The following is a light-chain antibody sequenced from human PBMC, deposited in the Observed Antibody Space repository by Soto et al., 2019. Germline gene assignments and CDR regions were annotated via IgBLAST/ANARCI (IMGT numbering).Light chain of an antibody. V-gene: IGLV1-44*01. Sequence: QSVLTQPPSASGTTGQRVTISCSGRSSNIGSNTVNWYQQLPGTAPKLLIYSNNQRPSGVPDRFSGSKSGTSASLAISGLQSEDEADYYCAAWDDSLGWVFGGGTKLTVL. CDR3: AAWDDSLGWV. J-gene: IGLJ3*02. CDR1: SSNIGSNT. CDR2: SNN.